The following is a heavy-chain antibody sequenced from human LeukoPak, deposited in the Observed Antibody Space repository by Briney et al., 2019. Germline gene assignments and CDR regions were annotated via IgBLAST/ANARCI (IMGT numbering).Heavy chain of an antibody. J-gene: IGHJ3*02. Sequence: ASVKVSCKASGYTFNSYYMHWVRQAPGQGLEWMGIINPSGGSTSYALKFQGRVTMTRDMSTSTVYMELSRLRSDDTAVYYCARDLEWLYPGGAFDIWGQGTMVTVSS. D-gene: IGHD2-2*02. V-gene: IGHV1-46*02. CDR3: ARDLEWLYPGGAFDI. CDR2: INPSGGST. CDR1: GYTFNSYY.